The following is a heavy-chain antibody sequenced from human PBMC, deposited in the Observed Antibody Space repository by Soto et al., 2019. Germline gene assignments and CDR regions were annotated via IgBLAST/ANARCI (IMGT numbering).Heavy chain of an antibody. D-gene: IGHD4-17*01. Sequence: LSLTCIVSGGSISSSSYYWGWIRQPPGKGLEWIGTIHYSGSTSYNPSLKSRVTISVDTSKNQFSLTLNSATAADTAVYYCARHEAPLRSLRYSYYGMDVWGQGTTVTVSS. CDR1: GGSISSSSYY. V-gene: IGHV4-39*01. CDR3: ARHEAPLRSLRYSYYGMDV. J-gene: IGHJ6*02. CDR2: IHYSGST.